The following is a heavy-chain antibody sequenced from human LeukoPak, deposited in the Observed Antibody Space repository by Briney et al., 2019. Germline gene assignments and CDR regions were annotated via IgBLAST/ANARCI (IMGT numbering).Heavy chain of an antibody. D-gene: IGHD1-26*01. CDR2: ISGSSYTI. J-gene: IGHJ4*02. CDR3: ARDQQIYSGSYDTHDY. CDR1: GFSFTEYN. Sequence: GGSLRLSCAASGFSFTEYNMNWVRQPPGKGLEWVSYISGSSYTIFYADSVKGRFTISRDNAKNSLYLHMNSLRAEDTAVYYCARDQQIYSGSYDTHDYWGQGTLVTVSS. V-gene: IGHV3-48*01.